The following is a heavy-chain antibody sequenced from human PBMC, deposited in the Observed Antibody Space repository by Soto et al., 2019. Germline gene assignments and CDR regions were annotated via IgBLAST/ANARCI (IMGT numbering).Heavy chain of an antibody. J-gene: IGHJ4*02. Sequence: QVQLLQSGAEVKNPGASVKVSCKASGYTFTSLDINWMRQAPGQGLEWMGWMSTKTGNTGYAQKFQDRVTMTWNIATSTAYMDLSSLTSEDTAVYYCARGVAAGVDFWGQGTLVTVSS. CDR2: MSTKTGNT. V-gene: IGHV1-8*01. CDR1: GYTFTSLD. D-gene: IGHD2-15*01. CDR3: ARGVAAGVDF.